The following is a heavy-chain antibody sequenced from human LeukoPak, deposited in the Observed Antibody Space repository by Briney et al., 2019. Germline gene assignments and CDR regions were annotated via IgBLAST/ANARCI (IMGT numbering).Heavy chain of an antibody. CDR1: GGPIRSDD. J-gene: IGHJ6*03. CDR2: IYFSGTT. CDR3: ARGGRDYVHDRYYYFMDV. V-gene: IGHV4-59*01. D-gene: IGHD4-17*01. Sequence: SETLSLTCSIRGGPIRSDDWNWIRQVPGRGPEAIWYIYFSGTTYYNPPFNSRAAISLDTSKNQFSLNLSSVTAADTAVYYCARGGRDYVHDRYYYFMDVWGSGTAVTVSS.